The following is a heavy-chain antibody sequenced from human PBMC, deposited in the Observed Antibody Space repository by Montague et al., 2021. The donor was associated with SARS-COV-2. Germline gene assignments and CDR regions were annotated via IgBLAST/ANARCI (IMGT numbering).Heavy chain of an antibody. CDR3: ARTRCITIFGVVITPYYYGMDV. V-gene: IGHV4-34*01. D-gene: IGHD3-3*01. Sequence: SETLSLTCAVYGGSFSGYYWSWIRQPPGKGLEWIGEINHSGSTNYNPSLKSRVTISVDTSKNQFSLKLSSVTAADTAVYYCARTRCITIFGVVITPYYYGMDVWGQGTTVTVSS. J-gene: IGHJ6*02. CDR2: INHSGST. CDR1: GGSFSGYY.